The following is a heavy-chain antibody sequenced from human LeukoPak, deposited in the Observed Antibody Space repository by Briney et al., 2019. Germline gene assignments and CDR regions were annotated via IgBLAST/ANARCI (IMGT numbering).Heavy chain of an antibody. CDR1: GESISGFY. D-gene: IGHD1-26*01. Sequence: SETLSLTCTVSGESISGFYWNWIRQSPGKGLEWIGYIYYSGSTNYNPSLKSRVTISIDTSKNQFSLKLSSVTAADTAVYYCARXQWVPAFDIXXXXXXXTVSS. CDR2: IYYSGST. CDR3: ARXQWVPAFDI. V-gene: IGHV4-59*08. J-gene: IGHJ3*02.